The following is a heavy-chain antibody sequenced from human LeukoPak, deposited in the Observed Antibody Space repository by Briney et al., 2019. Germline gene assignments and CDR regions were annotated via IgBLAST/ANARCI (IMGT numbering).Heavy chain of an antibody. D-gene: IGHD6-13*01. CDR3: ARASWVYSPFDS. J-gene: IGHJ4*02. CDR2: IYHSGST. Sequence: KPSETLSLTCTVSGYSISSGYYWGWIRQPPGKGLDWIGSIYHSGSTYYNPSLKSRVTISVDTSKNQFSLKLNSVTAADTAVYYCARASWVYSPFDSWGQGTLVTVSS. V-gene: IGHV4-38-2*02. CDR1: GYSISSGYY.